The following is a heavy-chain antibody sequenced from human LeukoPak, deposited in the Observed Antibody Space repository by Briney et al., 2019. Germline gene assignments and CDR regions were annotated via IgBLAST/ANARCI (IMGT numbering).Heavy chain of an antibody. CDR2: ISGSGDST. CDR3: AKDEAYYDFWSSGRYYYYMDV. V-gene: IGHV3-23*01. Sequence: GGSLRLSCAASGFTFSRDVMNWVRQAPGKGLEWVSAISGSGDSTYYADSVKGRFTISRDNSKNMLYLQMNSLRVEDTAVYYCAKDEAYYDFWSSGRYYYYMDVWGEGTTVTVSS. CDR1: GFTFSRDV. J-gene: IGHJ6*03. D-gene: IGHD3-3*01.